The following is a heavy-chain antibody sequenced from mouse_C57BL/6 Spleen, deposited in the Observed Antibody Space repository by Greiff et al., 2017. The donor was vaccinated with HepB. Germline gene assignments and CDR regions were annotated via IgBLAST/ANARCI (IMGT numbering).Heavy chain of an antibody. Sequence: EVMLVESGGGLVKPGGSLKLSCAASGFTFSSYAMSWVRQTPEKRLEWVATISDGGSYTYYPDNVKGRFTISRDNAKNNLYLQMSHLKSEDTAMYYCARDDGSSSFAYWGQGTLVTVSA. D-gene: IGHD1-1*01. CDR1: GFTFSSYA. CDR3: ARDDGSSSFAY. J-gene: IGHJ3*01. CDR2: ISDGGSYT. V-gene: IGHV5-4*01.